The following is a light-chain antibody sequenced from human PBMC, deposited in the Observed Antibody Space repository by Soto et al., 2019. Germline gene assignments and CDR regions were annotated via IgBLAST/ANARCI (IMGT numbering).Light chain of an antibody. V-gene: IGKV1-39*01. Sequence: DIQMTQSPSSLSASVGDRVTITCRASQSISSYLNWYQQKPVKAPKLLFYAASTLQSGVPSRFSGSGSGTDFTLTINSLQPEDFAAYYCQQSYNTPRTFGQGTKVEIK. J-gene: IGKJ1*01. CDR1: QSISSY. CDR3: QQSYNTPRT. CDR2: AAS.